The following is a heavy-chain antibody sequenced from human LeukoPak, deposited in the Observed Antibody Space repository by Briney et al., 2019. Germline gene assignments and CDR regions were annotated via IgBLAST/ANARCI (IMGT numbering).Heavy chain of an antibody. CDR1: GLTFSNYW. D-gene: IGHD3-16*01. J-gene: IGHJ4*02. V-gene: IGHV3-7*03. Sequence: SGGSLRLSCAASGLTFSNYWMDWVRQAPEKGLEWVANIKQDGSEKNYVDSVKGRFIISRDSAKNSLYLQMNTLRADDTAVYYCARDGFGTGSNWGQGTLVTVSS. CDR3: ARDGFGTGSN. CDR2: IKQDGSEK.